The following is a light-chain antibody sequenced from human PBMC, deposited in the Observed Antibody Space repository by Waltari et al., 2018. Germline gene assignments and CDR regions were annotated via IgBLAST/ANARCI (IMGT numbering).Light chain of an antibody. CDR2: DDA. V-gene: IGLV3-1*01. Sequence: SYELTQPPSVSVSPGQTASIPCSGDGLGNKYVSWFQQRPGQSPVLVIYDDAKRPSGVPARISGSNSENMATLTISGTQATDEADYYCQAWDPTSHVTFGGGTKLTVL. CDR1: GLGNKY. CDR3: QAWDPTSHVT. J-gene: IGLJ2*01.